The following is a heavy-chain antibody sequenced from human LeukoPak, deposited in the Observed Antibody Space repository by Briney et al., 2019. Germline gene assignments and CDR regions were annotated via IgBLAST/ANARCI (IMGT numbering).Heavy chain of an antibody. CDR2: IVVGSGNT. D-gene: IGHD2-15*01. V-gene: IGHV1-58*01. Sequence: SVKVSCKASGFTFTSSVVQWVRQTRGQCLEWIGWIVVGSGNTNYAQRFQERVTITRDMSTSTTYMELSSLRSEDTAVYYCAADGAKYCSGGSCSEFWDYWGQGTLVTVSS. CDR1: GFTFTSSV. CDR3: AADGAKYCSGGSCSEFWDY. J-gene: IGHJ4*02.